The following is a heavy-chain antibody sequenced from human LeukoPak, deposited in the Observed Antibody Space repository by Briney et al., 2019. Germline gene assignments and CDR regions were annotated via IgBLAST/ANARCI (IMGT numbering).Heavy chain of an antibody. Sequence: SETLSLTCTVSGGSIGSYYWSWIRQPPGKGLEWIGYIHYSEGTNYNPSLKSRVTISVDTSKNQFSLRLSSVTAADTAVYYCAREYYYYDSSGYYYGGWFDPWGQGTTVTVSS. CDR1: GGSIGSYY. CDR3: AREYYYYDSSGYYYGGWFDP. J-gene: IGHJ5*02. CDR2: IHYSEGT. D-gene: IGHD3-22*01. V-gene: IGHV4-59*01.